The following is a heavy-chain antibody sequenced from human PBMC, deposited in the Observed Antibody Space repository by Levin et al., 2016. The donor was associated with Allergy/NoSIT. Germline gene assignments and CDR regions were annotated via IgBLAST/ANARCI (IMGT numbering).Heavy chain of an antibody. D-gene: IGHD3-16*01. Sequence: SETLSLTCTVSGDSISRSIYYWGWIRQSPEKGLEWIGEIYRSGSTNYNPSLKSRVTILIDTSKNQFSLRLTSVTAADTAIYYCARDRFYANDAFDIWGQGRMVTVSA. CDR2: IYRSGST. CDR3: ARDRFYANDAFDI. J-gene: IGHJ3*02. CDR1: GDSISRSIYY. V-gene: IGHV4-39*07.